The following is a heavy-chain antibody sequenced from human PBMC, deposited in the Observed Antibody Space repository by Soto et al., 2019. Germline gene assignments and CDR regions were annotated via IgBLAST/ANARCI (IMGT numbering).Heavy chain of an antibody. J-gene: IGHJ4*02. CDR3: IKDKSLGGEASTYCFDF. D-gene: IGHD2-21*01. CDR1: EFTFDDYA. CDR2: ISWSSVYT. Sequence: EVQLVESGGGLVHPGRSLRLSCAASEFTFDDYAMHWVRQAPGKGLEWVAIISWSSVYTGYADSVKGRFTISRDNAKNSLYLEMNSLRPEDTALYYCIKDKSLGGEASTYCFDFWGQGTLVTVSS. V-gene: IGHV3-9*01.